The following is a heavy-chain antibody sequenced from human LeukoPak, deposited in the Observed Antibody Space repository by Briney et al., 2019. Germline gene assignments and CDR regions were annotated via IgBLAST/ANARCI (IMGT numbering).Heavy chain of an antibody. CDR1: GFTFSSYA. V-gene: IGHV3-23*01. D-gene: IGHD6-19*01. J-gene: IGHJ4*02. CDR3: AKTTTGYSSGRYPGWPVDY. CDR2: IVGSGGST. Sequence: GPSLRLSCAAPGFTFSSYATYSARHPPGKGLEWVSFIVGSGGSTHYADSVKGRFTISRDNSKNTVYLQMNSLRAEDTAVYYCAKTTTGYSSGRYPGWPVDYWGQGTLVTVSS.